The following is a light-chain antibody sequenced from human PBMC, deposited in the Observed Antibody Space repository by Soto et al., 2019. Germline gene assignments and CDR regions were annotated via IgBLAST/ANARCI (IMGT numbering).Light chain of an antibody. V-gene: IGLV1-40*01. CDR1: SSNIGAGYD. CDR3: QSYDSTLSDRYV. CDR2: GNI. Sequence: QSVLTQPPSVSGAPGQRVTISCTGSSSNIGAGYDVHWYQQRPGTAPKLLIFGNINRPSGVPDRFSGSKSGTSASLTITGLQAEDEVDYYCQSYDSTLSDRYVFGTGTKLTVL. J-gene: IGLJ1*01.